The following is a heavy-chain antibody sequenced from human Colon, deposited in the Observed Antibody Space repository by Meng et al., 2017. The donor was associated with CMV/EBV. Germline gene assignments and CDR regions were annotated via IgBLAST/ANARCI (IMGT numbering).Heavy chain of an antibody. J-gene: IGHJ4*02. CDR2: ITWNSGRT. D-gene: IGHD6-19*01. CDR1: GFTFDDYA. CDR3: ARRQRGYSSGWSFDY. V-gene: IGHV3-9*01. Sequence: GGSLRLSCAASGFTFDDYAMHWVRQAPGKGLEWVSSITWNSGRTGYVDSVEGRFTISRDNAKNSLYLQMNSLRAEDTAVYYCARRQRGYSSGWSFDYWGQGTLVTVSS.